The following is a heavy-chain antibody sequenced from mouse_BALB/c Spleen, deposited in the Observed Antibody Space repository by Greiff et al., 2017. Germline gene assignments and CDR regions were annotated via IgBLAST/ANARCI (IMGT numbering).Heavy chain of an antibody. D-gene: IGHD4-1*01. Sequence: EVQRVESGGGLVQPGGSRKLSCAASGFTFSSFGMHWVRQAPEKGLEWVAYISSGSSTIYYADTVKGRFTISRDNPKNTMFLQMTSLRSEDTARYYCARGGNWFDYWGQGTTLTVSS. CDR2: ISSGSSTI. V-gene: IGHV5-17*02. CDR3: ARGGNWFDY. J-gene: IGHJ2*01. CDR1: GFTFSSFG.